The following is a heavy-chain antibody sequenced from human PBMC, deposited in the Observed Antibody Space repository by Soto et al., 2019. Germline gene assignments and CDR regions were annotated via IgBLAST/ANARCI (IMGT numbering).Heavy chain of an antibody. J-gene: IGHJ5*02. V-gene: IGHV4-61*01. Sequence: PSETLSLTCTVSGGSIDSGYYYWSWIRQPPGKGLEWIGYVYYIGTTNYNPFLKSRVTLSLDKSKNQFSLKMNSVTAADTAVYYCARDVMAPHKYFDLWGQGTLVTVSS. CDR3: ARDVMAPHKYFDL. CDR2: VYYIGTT. CDR1: GGSIDSGYYY.